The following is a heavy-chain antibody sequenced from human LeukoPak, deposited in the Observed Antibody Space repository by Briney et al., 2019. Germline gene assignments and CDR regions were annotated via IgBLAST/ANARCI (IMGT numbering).Heavy chain of an antibody. J-gene: IGHJ4*02. CDR1: GGTFSSYA. Sequence: GPSVKLSCKASGGTFSSYAISWVRQAPGHGLEWMGGIIAIFGPANYAQKFQGRVTITTDESTSTAYMELSSLRSEDTAVYYCASLRGVAGNADDYWGQGTLVTVPS. CDR2: IIAIFGPA. V-gene: IGHV1-69*05. D-gene: IGHD4-23*01. CDR3: ASLRGVAGNADDY.